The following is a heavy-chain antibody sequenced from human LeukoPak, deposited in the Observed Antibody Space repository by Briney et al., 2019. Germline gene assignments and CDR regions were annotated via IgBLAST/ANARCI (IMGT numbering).Heavy chain of an antibody. J-gene: IGHJ6*03. CDR2: ISSRSGSSI. Sequence: GGSLRLSCAASGFTFSDYYMSWIRQAPGKGLEWVSYISSRSGSSIYYADSVKGRFTISRDNAKNSLYLQMNSLRAEDTAVYYCARGYDFWYMDVWGKGTTVTVSS. CDR1: GFTFSDYY. D-gene: IGHD3-3*01. CDR3: ARGYDFWYMDV. V-gene: IGHV3-11*04.